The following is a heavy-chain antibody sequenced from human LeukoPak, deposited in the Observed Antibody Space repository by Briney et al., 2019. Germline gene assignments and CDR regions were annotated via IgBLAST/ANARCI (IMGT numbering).Heavy chain of an antibody. CDR3: AKDYYDSSGYYYVLDY. CDR2: IKEDGSDK. J-gene: IGHJ4*02. Sequence: GGSLRLSCGVSGFTFGAYWMSWVRQAPGKGLEWVAKIKEDGSDKYYVDSVKGRFTISRDNSKNTLYLQMNSLRAEDTAVYYCAKDYYDSSGYYYVLDYWGQGTLVTVSS. D-gene: IGHD3-22*01. V-gene: IGHV3-7*01. CDR1: GFTFGAYW.